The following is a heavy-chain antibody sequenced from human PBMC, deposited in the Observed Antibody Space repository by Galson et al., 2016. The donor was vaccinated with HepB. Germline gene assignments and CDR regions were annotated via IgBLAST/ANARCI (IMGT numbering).Heavy chain of an antibody. Sequence: SLRLSCAASGFTLSGSSVHWVRQASGRGLEWVGRLPPPAAHSAPSSCASVKGRFTIARAESENTAYLQMNSLKIEDTAIYYCSSYDSSSSGTDYYWGQGSPVTVSS. CDR2: LPPPAAHSAP. CDR3: SSYDSSSSGTDYY. D-gene: IGHD3-10*01. V-gene: IGHV3-73*01. J-gene: IGHJ4*02. CDR1: GFTLSGSS.